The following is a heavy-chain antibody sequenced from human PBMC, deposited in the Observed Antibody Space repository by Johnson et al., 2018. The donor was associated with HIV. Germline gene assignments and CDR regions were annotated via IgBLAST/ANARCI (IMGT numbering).Heavy chain of an antibody. D-gene: IGHD2-21*01. CDR2: ITYDGRNK. Sequence: QVQLVESGGGLVQPGGSLRLSCEASGFTFRSYAMHWVRQAPGKGLEWVAVITYDGRNKYYTDSVKGRFTISRDNSKNTLYLQMNSLRAEDTAVYYCAKSDVVVIPEGAFDIWGQGTMVTVSS. V-gene: IGHV3-30*18. CDR1: GFTFRSYA. J-gene: IGHJ3*02. CDR3: AKSDVVVIPEGAFDI.